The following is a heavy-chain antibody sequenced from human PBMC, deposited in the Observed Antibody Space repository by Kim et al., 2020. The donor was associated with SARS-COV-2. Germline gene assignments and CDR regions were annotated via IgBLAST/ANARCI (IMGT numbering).Heavy chain of an antibody. CDR3: ARSTGTENDY. D-gene: IGHD2-8*02. Sequence: SETLSLTCTVSGYSIGSHYYWGWIRQPPGKGLEWIGSVSHTGRTYYDPSLKSRAAISLDTSKNQFYLIVSSVTAADTAVYYCARSTGTENDYWGQGTLVAVSS. CDR2: VSHTGRT. J-gene: IGHJ4*02. V-gene: IGHV4-38-2*02. CDR1: GYSIGSHYY.